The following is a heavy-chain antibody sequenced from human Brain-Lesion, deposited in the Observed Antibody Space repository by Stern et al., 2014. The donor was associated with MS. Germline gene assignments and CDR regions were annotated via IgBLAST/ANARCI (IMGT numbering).Heavy chain of an antibody. J-gene: IGHJ4*02. V-gene: IGHV3-74*02. CDR3: ARGVGDY. Sequence: EVHLGESGGGLVQPGGSLRLSCAASGFNFSSYWMHWVRQFPEKGLFWVSQINRDGSDTSYADSVKGRFSISRDNIRNMLYLRMTSLRAEDTAVYYCARGVGDYWGQGARVTVSS. D-gene: IGHD3-16*01. CDR2: INRDGSDT. CDR1: GFNFSSYW.